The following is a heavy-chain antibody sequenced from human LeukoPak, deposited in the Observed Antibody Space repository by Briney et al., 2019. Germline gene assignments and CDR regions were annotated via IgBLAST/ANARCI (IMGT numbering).Heavy chain of an antibody. D-gene: IGHD2-21*01. CDR1: GFTFSSYA. CDR3: ARLAGRSYSDY. Sequence: GGSLRLSCAASGFTFSSYAMNWVRQAPGKGLEYVSSISYNGGSTYYANSVKGRFTISRDNSKNTLYLQMGSLRAEDMAVYYCARLAGRSYSDYWGQGTLVTVSS. CDR2: ISYNGGST. V-gene: IGHV3-64*01. J-gene: IGHJ4*02.